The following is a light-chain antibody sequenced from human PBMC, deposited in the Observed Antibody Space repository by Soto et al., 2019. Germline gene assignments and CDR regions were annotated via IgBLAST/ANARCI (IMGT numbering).Light chain of an antibody. CDR1: QSIRSN. Sequence: IVTTQSSSTLSGSPGERVTLSCMASQSIRSNLAWYQQKPGQAPRLLIHGATTRATGIPARFSGSGSGTEFTLTISSLQSEDFAVYYCQQYNNWPRTFGQGTKV. CDR2: GAT. V-gene: IGKV3-15*01. J-gene: IGKJ1*01. CDR3: QQYNNWPRT.